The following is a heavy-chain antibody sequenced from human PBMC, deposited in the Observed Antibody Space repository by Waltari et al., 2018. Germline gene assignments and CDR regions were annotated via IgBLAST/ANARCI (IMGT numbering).Heavy chain of an antibody. Sequence: QVQLVQSGAEVKKPGSSVKVSCKASGGTFSSYAISWVRQAPGQGLEWMGGIIPILGTANAAQKFQGRGTITTDESTSTAYMELSSMRSEDTAVYYCARVRGIAADAFDIWGQGTMVTVSS. J-gene: IGHJ3*02. CDR3: ARVRGIAADAFDI. CDR1: GGTFSSYA. CDR2: IIPILGTA. D-gene: IGHD6-13*01. V-gene: IGHV1-69*05.